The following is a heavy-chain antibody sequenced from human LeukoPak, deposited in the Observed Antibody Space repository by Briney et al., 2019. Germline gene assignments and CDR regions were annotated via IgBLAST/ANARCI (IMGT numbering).Heavy chain of an antibody. Sequence: GGSLRLSCAASGFTFSSYAMSWVRQAPGKGLEWVSAISGSGGSTYYADSVKGRFTISRDNSKNTLYLQMNSLRAEDTAVYYCAKDAGPLWRPEAYFDYWGQGTLVTVSS. D-gene: IGHD2/OR15-2a*01. V-gene: IGHV3-23*01. CDR1: GFTFSSYA. J-gene: IGHJ4*02. CDR3: AKDAGPLWRPEAYFDY. CDR2: ISGSGGST.